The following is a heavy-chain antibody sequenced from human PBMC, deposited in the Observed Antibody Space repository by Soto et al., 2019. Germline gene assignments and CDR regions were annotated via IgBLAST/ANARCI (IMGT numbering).Heavy chain of an antibody. D-gene: IGHD3-22*01. V-gene: IGHV1-3*01. Sequence: GAPVEVSCQASGYTFSSTGISWVRQAPGQRLEWMGWINAGNGNTKYSQKFQGRVTITRDTSASTAYMELSSLRSEDTAVYYCARDAYNYYDSSAGFDYWGQGTLVTVSS. CDR1: GYTFSSTG. J-gene: IGHJ4*02. CDR2: INAGNGNT. CDR3: ARDAYNYYDSSAGFDY.